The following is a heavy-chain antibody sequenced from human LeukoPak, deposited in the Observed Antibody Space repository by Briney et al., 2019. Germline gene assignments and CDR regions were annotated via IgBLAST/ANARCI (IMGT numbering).Heavy chain of an antibody. CDR3: ARVYWNDVY. D-gene: IGHD1-1*01. V-gene: IGHV4-38-2*01. J-gene: IGHJ4*02. CDR2: IYHSGST. Sequence: SETLSLTCAVSGYSISSGYYWGWIRQPPGKGLEWIGSIYHSGSTYYNPPLKSRVTISVDTSKNQFSLKLSSVTAADTAVYYCARVYWNDVYWGQGTLVTVSS. CDR1: GYSISSGYY.